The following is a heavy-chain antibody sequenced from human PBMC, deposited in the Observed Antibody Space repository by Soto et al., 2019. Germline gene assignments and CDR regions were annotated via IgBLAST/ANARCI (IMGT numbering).Heavy chain of an antibody. V-gene: IGHV4-4*02. CDR1: SGSVSSSSL. CDR3: ASWYLDWFDP. CDR2: IYHSGST. D-gene: IGHD6-13*01. J-gene: IGHJ5*02. Sequence: TLSLTCAVSSGSVSSSSLWSWVRQPPGKGLEWIGEIYHSGSTNYNPSLKSRVTISVDKSKNQFSLKLSSVTAADTAVYYCASWYLDWFDPWGQGTLVTVSS.